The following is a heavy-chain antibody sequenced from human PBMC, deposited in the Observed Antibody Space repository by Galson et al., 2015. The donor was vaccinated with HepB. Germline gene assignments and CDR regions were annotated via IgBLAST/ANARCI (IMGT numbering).Heavy chain of an antibody. CDR3: AHMDLGLTSFAY. V-gene: IGHV2-5*02. CDR1: GFSLNSRGVG. CDR2: IFWDDGQ. Sequence: PALVKPTQTLTLPCTFSGFSLNSRGVGVGWIRQPPGKALEWLALIFWDDGQRDTPPLKSRLNVTKDTSKNQVVLKLTSVDPVDTATYYCAHMDLGLTSFAYWGQGTLVTVSS. J-gene: IGHJ4*02. D-gene: IGHD3/OR15-3a*01.